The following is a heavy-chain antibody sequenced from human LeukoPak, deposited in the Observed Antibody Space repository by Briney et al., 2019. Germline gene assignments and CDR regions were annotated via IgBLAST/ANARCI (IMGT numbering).Heavy chain of an antibody. J-gene: IGHJ3*02. V-gene: IGHV3-21*01. CDR1: GFTFSSYS. Sequence: PGGSLRLSCAASGFTFSSYSMNWVRQAPGKGLEWVSSISSSSSYIYYADSVKGRFTISRDNAKNSLYLQMNSLRAEDTAVYYCARDGGPRIAARLWAFDIWGQGTMVTVSS. CDR2: ISSSSSYI. CDR3: ARDGGPRIAARLWAFDI. D-gene: IGHD6-6*01.